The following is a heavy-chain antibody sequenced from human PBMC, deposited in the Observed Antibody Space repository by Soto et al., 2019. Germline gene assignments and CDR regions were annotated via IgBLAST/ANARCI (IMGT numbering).Heavy chain of an antibody. J-gene: IGHJ4*02. CDR1: AGSVSSNSYY. D-gene: IGHD3-9*01. CDR3: ARAESYLSVYGCYFDY. Sequence: SETLSLTCTVSAGSVSSNSYYWNWIRQTPGKGLEWIGYIHYSGSANYNPSLRSRVTISVDTSKNQFSLRLSFVTAADTAVYYCARAESYLSVYGCYFDYWGQGTLVTVSS. CDR2: IHYSGSA. V-gene: IGHV4-61*01.